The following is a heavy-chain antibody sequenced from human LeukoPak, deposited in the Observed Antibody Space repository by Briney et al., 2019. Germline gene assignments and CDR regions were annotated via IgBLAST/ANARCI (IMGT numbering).Heavy chain of an antibody. Sequence: PSETLSLTCAVSGGSISSGGYSWSWIRQPPGKGLEWIGYIYHSGSTYYNPSLKSRVTISVDRSKNQFSLKLSSVTAADTAVYYCARVEVRLSLDYWGQGTLVTVSS. CDR1: GGSISSGGYS. CDR2: IYHSGST. V-gene: IGHV4-30-2*01. J-gene: IGHJ4*02. D-gene: IGHD1-1*01. CDR3: ARVEVRLSLDY.